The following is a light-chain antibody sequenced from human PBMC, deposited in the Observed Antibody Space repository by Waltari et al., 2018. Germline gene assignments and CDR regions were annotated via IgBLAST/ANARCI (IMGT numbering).Light chain of an antibody. CDR1: SSDVGGYNY. CDR2: DVS. CDR3: SSYTSSSKV. Sequence: QSALTQPASVSRSPGQSITISCTGTSSDVGGYNYVSWYQQHPGKAPKLMIYDVSNRPSGVSNRFSGSKSGNTASLTISGLQAEDEADYYCSSYTSSSKVFGGGTKLTVL. V-gene: IGLV2-14*03. J-gene: IGLJ2*01.